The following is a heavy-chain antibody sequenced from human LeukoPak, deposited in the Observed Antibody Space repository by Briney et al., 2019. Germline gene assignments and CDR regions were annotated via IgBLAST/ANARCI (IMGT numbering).Heavy chain of an antibody. D-gene: IGHD1-1*01. J-gene: IGHJ4*02. CDR1: GFTFSSYS. CDR2: ISSSSSYI. Sequence: GGSLRLSCAASGFTFSSYSMNWVRQAPGKGLEWVSSISSSSSYIYYADSVKGRFTISRDNAKNSLYLLMNSLRAEDTAVYYCARDCSTTGTMGRDYWGQGTLVTVSS. CDR3: ARDCSTTGTMGRDY. V-gene: IGHV3-21*01.